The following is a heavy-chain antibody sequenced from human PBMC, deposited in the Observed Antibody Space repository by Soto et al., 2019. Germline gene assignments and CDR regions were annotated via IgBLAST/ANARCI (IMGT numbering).Heavy chain of an antibody. CDR3: ARDSGSSGYYTRSPEYFQH. V-gene: IGHV3-74*01. D-gene: IGHD3-22*01. J-gene: IGHJ1*01. CDR1: GFTFSSYW. Sequence: GESLKISCAASGFTFSSYWMHWVRQAPGKGLVWVSRINSDGSSTSYADSVKGRFTISRDNAKNTLYLQMNSLRAEDTAVYYCARDSGSSGYYTRSPEYFQHWGQGTLVTVSS. CDR2: INSDGSST.